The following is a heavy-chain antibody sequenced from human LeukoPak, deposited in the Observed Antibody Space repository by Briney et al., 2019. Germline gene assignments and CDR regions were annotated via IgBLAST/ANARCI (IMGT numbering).Heavy chain of an antibody. CDR3: AKRGVVIRVILVGFHKEAYYFDS. CDR1: GITLSNYG. V-gene: IGHV3-23*01. J-gene: IGHJ4*02. Sequence: PGGSLRLSCAVSGITLSNYGMSWVRQAPGKGPEWVAGISGSGGSTNYADSVKGRFSIFRDNPKNTLYLQMNSLRAEDTAVYFCAKRGVVIRVILVGFHKEAYYFDSWGQGALVTVSS. D-gene: IGHD3-22*01. CDR2: ISGSGGST.